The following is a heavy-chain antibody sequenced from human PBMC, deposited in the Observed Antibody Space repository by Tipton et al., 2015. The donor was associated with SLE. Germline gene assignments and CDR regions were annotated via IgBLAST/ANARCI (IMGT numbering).Heavy chain of an antibody. D-gene: IGHD2-15*01. V-gene: IGHV4-4*07. CDR1: GGSLRSYY. CDR2: VYISGNT. CDR3: ARDAHGYYSGWMDY. J-gene: IGHJ4*02. Sequence: TLSLTCTVSGGSLRSYYWNWIRQAAGKGLEWIGRVYISGNTNYNPSVHSRVTMSVDTSKNQFSLILSSVTAADTAVYYCARDAHGYYSGWMDYWGQGTLVTVSS.